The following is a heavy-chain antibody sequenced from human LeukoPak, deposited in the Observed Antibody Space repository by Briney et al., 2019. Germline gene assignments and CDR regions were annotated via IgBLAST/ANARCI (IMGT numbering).Heavy chain of an antibody. CDR1: GFTFDDYA. Sequence: PGGSLRLSCAASGFTFDDYAMHWVRQAPGKGLEWVSGISWNSGSIGYADSVKGRFTISRDNAKNSLYLQMNSLRAEDTALYYCAKGPGSSWYRGWFDPWGQGTLVTVSS. CDR3: AKGPGSSWYRGWFDP. J-gene: IGHJ5*02. V-gene: IGHV3-9*01. D-gene: IGHD6-13*01. CDR2: ISWNSGSI.